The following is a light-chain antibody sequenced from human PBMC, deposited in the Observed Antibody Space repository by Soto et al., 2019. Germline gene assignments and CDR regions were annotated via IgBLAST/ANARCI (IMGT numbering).Light chain of an antibody. V-gene: IGLV2-23*01. Sequence: QSVLTQPASVSGSPGRSITISCSGTSNDVGGYDLVSWYQQHPGKAPKLMIYEGSKRPSGVSNRFSGSKSGNTASLTISGLQAEDEADYYCCSYAGSYVFGTGTKVTVL. J-gene: IGLJ1*01. CDR3: CSYAGSYV. CDR1: SNDVGGYDL. CDR2: EGS.